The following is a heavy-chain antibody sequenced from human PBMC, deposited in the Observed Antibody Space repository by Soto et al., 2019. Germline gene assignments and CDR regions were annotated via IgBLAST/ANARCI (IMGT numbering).Heavy chain of an antibody. Sequence: PGESLKISCKGSGYSFTSYWIGWVRQMPGKGLEWMGIIYPGDSDTRYSPSFQGQVTISADKSISTAYLQWSSLKASDTAIYYCARHSGYDPIYYYYYMDVWGKGTTVTVSS. J-gene: IGHJ6*03. CDR2: IYPGDSDT. D-gene: IGHD5-12*01. V-gene: IGHV5-51*01. CDR1: GYSFTSYW. CDR3: ARHSGYDPIYYYYYMDV.